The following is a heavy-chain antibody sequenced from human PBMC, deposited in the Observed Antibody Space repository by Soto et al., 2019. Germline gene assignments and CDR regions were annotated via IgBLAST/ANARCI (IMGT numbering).Heavy chain of an antibody. V-gene: IGHV3-21*01. CDR3: ARDQPGYSYGYGLGY. J-gene: IGHJ4*02. CDR1: GFTFSSYS. Sequence: EVQLVESGGGLVKPGGSLRLSCAASGFTFSSYSMNWVRQAPGKGLEWVSSISSSSSYIYYADSVKGRFTISRDNVKNSLYLQMNSLRAEDTAVYYCARDQPGYSYGYGLGYWGQVTLVTVSS. D-gene: IGHD5-18*01. CDR2: ISSSSSYI.